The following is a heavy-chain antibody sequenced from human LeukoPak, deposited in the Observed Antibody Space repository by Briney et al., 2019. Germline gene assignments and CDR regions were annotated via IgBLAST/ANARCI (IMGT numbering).Heavy chain of an antibody. CDR1: GYTFSTYG. V-gene: IGHV1-18*01. CDR3: AKDWNILTGRNCFDP. CDR2: ISTYNGNT. J-gene: IGHJ5*02. D-gene: IGHD3-9*01. Sequence: GASVKVSCKASGYTFSTYGISWVRQAPGQGLEWMGWISTYNGNTDYAQNFQGRVTMSTDTSTSTAYMELRSLRFDDTAIYYCAKDWNILTGRNCFDPWGQGTLVTVSS.